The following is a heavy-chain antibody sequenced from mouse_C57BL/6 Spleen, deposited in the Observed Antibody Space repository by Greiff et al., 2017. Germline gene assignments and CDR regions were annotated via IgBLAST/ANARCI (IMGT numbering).Heavy chain of an antibody. CDR2: IDPETGGT. V-gene: IGHV1-15*01. J-gene: IGHJ2*01. CDR1: GYTFTDYE. CDR3: TRGGSPFDY. Sequence: VKLQQSGAELVRPGASVTLSCKASGYTFTDYEMHWVKQTPVHGLEWIGAIDPETGGTAYNQKFKGKAILTADKSSSTAYMELRSLTSEDSAVYYCTRGGSPFDYWGQGTTLTVSS.